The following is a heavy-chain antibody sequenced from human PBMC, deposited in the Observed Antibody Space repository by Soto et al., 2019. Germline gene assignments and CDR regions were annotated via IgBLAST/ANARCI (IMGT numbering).Heavy chain of an antibody. Sequence: GASVKVSCKASGYTFTNYDVSWVRQAPGQGLEWIGWISAYNGNTKYAQNLRDRVSMTTDTSTTTAYMELRSLRSDDTAVYYCLREVDYWGQGTLVTVSS. V-gene: IGHV1-18*01. CDR2: ISAYNGNT. J-gene: IGHJ4*02. CDR3: LREVDY. CDR1: GYTFTNYD.